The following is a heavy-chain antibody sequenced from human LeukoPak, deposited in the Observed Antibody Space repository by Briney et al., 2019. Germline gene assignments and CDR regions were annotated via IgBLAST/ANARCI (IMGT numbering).Heavy chain of an antibody. J-gene: IGHJ4*02. V-gene: IGHV4-34*01. CDR1: GGSFSGYY. Sequence: SETLSLTCAVYGGSFSGYYWSWIRQPPGKGLEWIGEINHSGSTNYNPSLKSRVTISVDTSKNQFSLKLSSVTAADTAVYYCARFRTIFGVVRFDYWGQGTLVAVSS. D-gene: IGHD3-3*01. CDR2: INHSGST. CDR3: ARFRTIFGVVRFDY.